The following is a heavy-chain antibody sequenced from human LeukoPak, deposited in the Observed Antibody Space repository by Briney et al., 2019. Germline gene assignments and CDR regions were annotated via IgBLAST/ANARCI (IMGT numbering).Heavy chain of an antibody. J-gene: IGHJ4*02. CDR3: ARSPDILTGENFDY. CDR1: GFTVSSNE. Sequence: GGSLRLSCAASGFTVSSNEISSVRQAPRNCLEWVSSISVGSTYYADSRKGRFTISRDNSKNTLHLQMNRLRAEDTAVYYCARSPDILTGENFDYWGQGTLVTVSS. D-gene: IGHD3-9*01. V-gene: IGHV3-38-3*01. CDR2: ISVGST.